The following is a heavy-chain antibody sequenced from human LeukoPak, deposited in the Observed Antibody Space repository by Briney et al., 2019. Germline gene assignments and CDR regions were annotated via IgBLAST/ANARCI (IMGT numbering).Heavy chain of an antibody. CDR1: GFTLSSYA. V-gene: IGHV3-23*01. CDR2: ISGSGGST. CDR3: ARILRYFDWLGSFDY. D-gene: IGHD3-9*01. J-gene: IGHJ4*02. Sequence: GGSLRLSCAASGFTLSSYAMSWVRQAPGKGLEWVSAISGSGGSTYYADSVKGRFTISRDNSKNTLYLQMNNLRAEDTAVYYCARILRYFDWLGSFDYWGQGTLVTVSS.